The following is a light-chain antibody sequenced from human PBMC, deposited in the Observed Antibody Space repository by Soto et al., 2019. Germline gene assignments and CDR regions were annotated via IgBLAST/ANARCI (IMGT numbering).Light chain of an antibody. CDR2: GAS. V-gene: IGKV1-39*01. J-gene: IGKJ2*01. CDR1: QSISSH. Sequence: DLQMTQSPSSLSASVGDRVTITCRASQSISSHLNWYQQKPGKSPELLIYGASNLQSGVPARFSCMVSGTPFTLTLFTLHFVDFATYYCQHSYNDPYAFGQGTKLEIQ. CDR3: QHSYNDPYA.